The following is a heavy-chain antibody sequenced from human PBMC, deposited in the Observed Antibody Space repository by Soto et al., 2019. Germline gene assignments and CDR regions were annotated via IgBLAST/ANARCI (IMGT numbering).Heavy chain of an antibody. D-gene: IGHD3-22*01. CDR3: ARDGYYYDSSGYYVLDYYYGMDV. V-gene: IGHV1-18*01. CDR1: GYTFTSYG. Sequence: ASVKVSCKASGYTFTSYGISWVRQAPGQGLEWMGWISAYNGNTNYAQKLQGRVTMTTDTSTSTAYMELRSLRSDDTAVYYCARDGYYYDSSGYYVLDYYYGMDVWGQGTTVTVSS. J-gene: IGHJ6*02. CDR2: ISAYNGNT.